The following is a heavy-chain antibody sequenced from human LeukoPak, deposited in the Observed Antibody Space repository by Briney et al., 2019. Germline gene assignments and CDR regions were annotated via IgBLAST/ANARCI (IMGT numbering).Heavy chain of an antibody. CDR1: GYTFTSYG. CDR3: ARRRPSLAAARDYYYYGMDV. CDR2: INTYNGNT. D-gene: IGHD6-13*01. V-gene: IGHV1-18*04. J-gene: IGHJ6*04. Sequence: ASVKVSCKASGYTFTSYGLSWVRQAPGQGLGWRGWINTYNGNTNYAQKLQARVTMTTDTSTSTAYMELRSLRSDDTAVYYCARRRPSLAAARDYYYYGMDVWGKGTTVTVSS.